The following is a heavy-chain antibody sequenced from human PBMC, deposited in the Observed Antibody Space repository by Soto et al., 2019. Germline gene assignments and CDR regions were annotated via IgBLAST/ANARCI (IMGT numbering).Heavy chain of an antibody. J-gene: IGHJ6*02. CDR2: IYSGGST. CDR1: GFTVSSNY. CDR3: ARDRHWNYYYGMDV. Sequence: EVQLVESGGGLIQPGGSLRLSCAASGFTVSSNYMSWVRQAPGKGLEWVSVIYSGGSTYYADSVKGRFTISRDNSKNTLYIQMNSLRAEDTAVYYCARDRHWNYYYGMDVWGQGTTVTVSS. D-gene: IGHD1-1*01. V-gene: IGHV3-53*01.